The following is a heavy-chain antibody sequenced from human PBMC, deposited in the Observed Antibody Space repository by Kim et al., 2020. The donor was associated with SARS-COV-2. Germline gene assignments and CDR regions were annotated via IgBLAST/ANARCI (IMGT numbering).Heavy chain of an antibody. Sequence: GGSLRLSCAASGFTFSSYEMNWVRQAPGKGLEWVSYISSSGSTIHYADSVKGRFTISRDNAKNSLYLQMNSLSAEDTAVYYCARATDVVTATSTYCYYYGIDVWGQGTTVTVTS. V-gene: IGHV3-48*03. CDR3: ARATDVVTATSTYCYYYGIDV. CDR1: GFTFSSYE. D-gene: IGHD2-15*01. CDR2: ISSSGSTI. J-gene: IGHJ6*02.